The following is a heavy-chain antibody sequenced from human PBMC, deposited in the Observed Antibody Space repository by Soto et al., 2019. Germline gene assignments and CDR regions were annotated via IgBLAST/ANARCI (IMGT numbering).Heavy chain of an antibody. CDR3: ARELAVTTRRDYGMAV. V-gene: IGHV1-2*04. Sequence: ASVKVSCKASGYTLTGYYMHWVRQAPGQGLEWMGWINPNSGGTNYAQKFQGWVTMTRDTPISTAYMELSRLRSDDTAVYYCARELAVTTRRDYGMAVWGQGTTVTVSS. CDR1: GYTLTGYY. D-gene: IGHD4-17*01. J-gene: IGHJ6*02. CDR2: INPNSGGT.